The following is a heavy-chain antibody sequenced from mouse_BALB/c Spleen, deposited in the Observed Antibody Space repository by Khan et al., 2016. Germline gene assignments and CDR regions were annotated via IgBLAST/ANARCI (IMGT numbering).Heavy chain of an antibody. CDR2: LTRNGGST. CDR1: GFTFSSYG. Sequence: EVELVESGGGLVQPGGSLKLSCTASGFTFSSYGMSWVRQTPDKRLELVATLTRNGGSTYYPDSVKGRFTIPRDNAKKTLYLQPTSLQSEEPDMNNCARERGRGTRYFDVWGAGTTVTVSS. V-gene: IGHV5-6-3*01. J-gene: IGHJ1*01. D-gene: IGHD2-14*01. CDR3: ARERGRGTRYFDV.